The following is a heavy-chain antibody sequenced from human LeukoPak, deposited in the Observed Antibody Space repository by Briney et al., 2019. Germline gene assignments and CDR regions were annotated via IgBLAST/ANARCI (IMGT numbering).Heavy chain of an antibody. V-gene: IGHV1-46*01. J-gene: IGHJ3*02. D-gene: IGHD2-15*01. CDR3: AREGYCSGGSCYQRAAFDI. CDR2: INPSGGST. CDR1: GYTFTSYY. Sequence: ASVTVSCKASGYTFTSYYMHWVRQAPGQGLEWMGIINPSGGSTSYAQKFQGRVTMTRDTSTSTVYMELSSLRSEDTAVYYCAREGYCSGGSCYQRAAFDIWGQGTMVTVSS.